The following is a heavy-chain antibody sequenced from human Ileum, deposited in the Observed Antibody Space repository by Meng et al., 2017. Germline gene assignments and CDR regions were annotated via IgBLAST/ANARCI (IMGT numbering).Heavy chain of an antibody. V-gene: IGHV4-59*11. D-gene: IGHD3-16*02. CDR1: GDSLGTHY. Sequence: QLRLQESGTGLVKPSETLSLACTVSGDSLGTHYWSWIRQPPGKGLEWIGYVFYSGSTNYNPSLKSRVAISVDTSKNQVSLKLTSVTAADTAVYYCARSFHESSWGSYRYLFSLWGQGALVTVSS. J-gene: IGHJ4*02. CDR2: VFYSGST. CDR3: ARSFHESSWGSYRYLFSL.